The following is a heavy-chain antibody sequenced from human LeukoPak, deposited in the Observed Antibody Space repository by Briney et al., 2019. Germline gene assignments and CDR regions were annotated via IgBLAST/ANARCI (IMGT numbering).Heavy chain of an antibody. CDR1: GASLARDMYH. J-gene: IGHJ3*01. CDR3: ARRGDAWQILYSFDV. CDR2: IYYDGST. V-gene: IGHV4-39*01. D-gene: IGHD2-15*01. Sequence: SETLSLTCTVSGASLARDMYHWGWVRQSPGKGLEWLGTIYYDGSTFYSPSFKSRVTISINASKKQLSLNLASVTAADTAVYYCARRGDAWQILYSFDVWGQGTAVIVSP.